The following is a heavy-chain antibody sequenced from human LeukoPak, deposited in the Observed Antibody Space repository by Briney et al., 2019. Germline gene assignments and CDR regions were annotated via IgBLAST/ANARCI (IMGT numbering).Heavy chain of an antibody. CDR3: ARESPRGYNFFDY. D-gene: IGHD5-24*01. Sequence: ASVKVSCKASGYTFTSYTIHWVRQAPGQRLEWMGWINAGTDNTKYSQKFQGRVTIIRDTSASTVYMELSSLRSEDTAVYYCARESPRGYNFFDYRGQGTLVTVSS. J-gene: IGHJ4*02. V-gene: IGHV1-3*01. CDR2: INAGTDNT. CDR1: GYTFTSYT.